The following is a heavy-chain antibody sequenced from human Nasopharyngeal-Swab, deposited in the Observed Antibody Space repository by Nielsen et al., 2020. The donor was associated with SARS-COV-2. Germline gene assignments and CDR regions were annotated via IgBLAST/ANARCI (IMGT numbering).Heavy chain of an antibody. J-gene: IGHJ4*02. CDR3: ARHFISYFYDSSGYYPEDYFDY. Sequence: ESLKISCTVSGGSISSSSYCWGWIRQPPGKGLEWIGTIYYSGSTYYNPSLKSRVTISVDTSKNQFSLKLSSVTAADTAVYYCARHFISYFYDSSGYYPEDYFDYWGQGTLVTVSS. V-gene: IGHV4-39*01. CDR1: GGSISSSSYC. D-gene: IGHD3-22*01. CDR2: IYYSGST.